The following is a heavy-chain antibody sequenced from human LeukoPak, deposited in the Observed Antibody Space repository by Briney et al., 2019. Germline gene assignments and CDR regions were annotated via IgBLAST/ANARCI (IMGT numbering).Heavy chain of an antibody. CDR3: ARGSPGIAVAGTYY. D-gene: IGHD6-19*01. CDR1: GYTFTGYY. Sequence: ASVKVSCKASGYTFTGYYMHWVRQAPGQGLEWMGWINPNSGGTNYAQKFQGRVTMTRDTSISTAYMELSRLRSDDTAAYYCARGSPGIAVAGTYYWGQGTLVTVSS. CDR2: INPNSGGT. V-gene: IGHV1-2*02. J-gene: IGHJ4*02.